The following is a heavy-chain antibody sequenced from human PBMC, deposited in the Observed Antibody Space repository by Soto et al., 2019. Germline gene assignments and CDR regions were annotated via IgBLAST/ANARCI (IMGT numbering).Heavy chain of an antibody. V-gene: IGHV4-61*01. J-gene: IGHJ3*01. CDR2: VYNSVTT. CDR3: ARDFYDYTWGHNAFDV. D-gene: IGHD3-16*01. CDR1: GGSVSSTTYY. Sequence: QVQLQESGPGLVKPSETLSLTCTVSGGSVSSTTYYWSWLRQPPGKGLEWIGYVYNSVTTTYNPSLMSRVRISVDTSKNQFSLRLTSVTAADTAVYYCARDFYDYTWGHNAFDVWGQGTKVTVSS.